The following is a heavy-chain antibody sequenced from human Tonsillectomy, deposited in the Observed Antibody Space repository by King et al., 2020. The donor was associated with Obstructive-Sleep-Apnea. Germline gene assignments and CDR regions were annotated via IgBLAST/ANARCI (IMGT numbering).Heavy chain of an antibody. D-gene: IGHD6-13*01. CDR3: AKGSSSWYPDYFDY. CDR1: GGSFSDYY. Sequence: VQLQQWGAGLLKPSETLSLTCAVYGGSFSDYYWSWIRQPPGKGLAWIGEINLSGNTHYNPSLKSRVTISVDTSKNQFSLKLSSVTAADTAMYYCAKGSSSWYPDYFDYWGQGTLVTVSS. CDR2: INLSGNT. J-gene: IGHJ4*02. V-gene: IGHV4-34*01.